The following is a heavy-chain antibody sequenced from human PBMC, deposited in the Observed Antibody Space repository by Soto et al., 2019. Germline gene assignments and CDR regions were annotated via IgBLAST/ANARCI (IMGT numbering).Heavy chain of an antibody. Sequence: PGGSLRLSCAASGFTFSSYAMSWVRQAPGKGLEWVSAISGSGGSTYYADSVKGRFTISRDNSKNTLYLQMNSLRAEDTAVYYCAKEGVLFTLLWFGENNWFDPWGQGTLVTVSS. V-gene: IGHV3-23*01. J-gene: IGHJ5*02. CDR1: GFTFSSYA. D-gene: IGHD3-10*01. CDR3: AKEGVLFTLLWFGENNWFDP. CDR2: ISGSGGST.